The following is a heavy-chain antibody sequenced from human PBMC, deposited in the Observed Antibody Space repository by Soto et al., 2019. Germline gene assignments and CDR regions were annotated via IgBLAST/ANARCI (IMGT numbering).Heavy chain of an antibody. CDR3: ARGPDSAGYIDY. D-gene: IGHD2-15*01. CDR2: IILPFGTP. CDR1: GGTFSNHA. V-gene: IGHV1-69*13. J-gene: IGHJ4*02. Sequence: SVKVSCKASGGTFSNHAINWVRQAPGQGPEWMGVIILPFGTPNYAQRFQGRVTITADESMTTAYMELNGLRSEDTAVYYCARGPDSAGYIDYWGQGSLVTVSS.